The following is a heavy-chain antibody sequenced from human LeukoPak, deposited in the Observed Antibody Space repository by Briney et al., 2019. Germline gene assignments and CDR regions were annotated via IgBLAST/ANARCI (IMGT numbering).Heavy chain of an antibody. CDR2: IIPIFGTA. Sequence: GASVKVSCKASGGTFSSYAISWVRQAPEQGLEWMGRIIPIFGTANYAQKFQGRVTITTDESTSTAYMELSSLRSEDTAVYYCASSDCSGGSCHDYWGQGTLVTVSS. J-gene: IGHJ4*02. D-gene: IGHD2-15*01. CDR3: ASSDCSGGSCHDY. CDR1: GGTFSSYA. V-gene: IGHV1-69*05.